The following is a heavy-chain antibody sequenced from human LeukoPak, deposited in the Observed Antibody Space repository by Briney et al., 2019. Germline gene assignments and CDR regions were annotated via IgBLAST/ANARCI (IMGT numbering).Heavy chain of an antibody. CDR1: GFTFSAHW. CDR2: IKSDGSST. V-gene: IGHV3-74*01. J-gene: IGHJ4*02. Sequence: GGSLRLSCAASGFTFSAHWMQWVRQAPGKGLVWVSRIKSDGSSTSYADSVKGRFTISRDNAKNTLYLQMNSLGAEDTAVYYCVRTKDTSDYFYPFDCWGQGTLVTVS. CDR3: VRTKDTSDYFYPFDC. D-gene: IGHD3-22*01.